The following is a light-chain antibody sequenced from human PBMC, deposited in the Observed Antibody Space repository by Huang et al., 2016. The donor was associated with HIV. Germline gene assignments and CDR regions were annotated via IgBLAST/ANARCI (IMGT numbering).Light chain of an antibody. Sequence: EIVMTQSPATLSVSPGERAALSCRASQSIDNNLAWYQQKPGQAPRLLISSASNRATGSPARFSGSGSGTEFTLTITSLQSEDFAVYYCQQYKNWPPLYTFGQGTKLEIK. CDR3: QQYKNWPPLYT. CDR2: SAS. J-gene: IGKJ2*01. V-gene: IGKV3-15*01. CDR1: QSIDNN.